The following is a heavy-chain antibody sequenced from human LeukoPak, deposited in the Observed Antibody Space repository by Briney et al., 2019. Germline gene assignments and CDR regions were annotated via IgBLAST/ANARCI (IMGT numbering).Heavy chain of an antibody. J-gene: IGHJ1*01. CDR1: GFTFSSYA. CDR2: ISSNGGST. D-gene: IGHD2-2*01. CDR3: ARGPGCSSTSCYVYFQH. V-gene: IGHV3-64*01. Sequence: PGGSLRLSCAASGFTFSSYAMHWVRQAPGKGLEYVSAISSNGGSTYYANPVKGRFTISRDNSKNTLYLQMGSLRAEDMAVYYCARGPGCSSTSCYVYFQHWGQGTLVTVSS.